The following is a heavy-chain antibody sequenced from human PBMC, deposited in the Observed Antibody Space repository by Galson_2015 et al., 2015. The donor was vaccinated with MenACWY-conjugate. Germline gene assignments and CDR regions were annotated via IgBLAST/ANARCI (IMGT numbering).Heavy chain of an antibody. V-gene: IGHV3-53*01. CDR2: LSHGATS. J-gene: IGHJ4*02. Sequence: SLRLSCEASGFSVASHFMGWVRQAPGTGLDWVALLSHGATSSYAEYVQGRFTLTSDTLRQSLPLQMHGLRAEATAMYFCAKIVRHPVGPYFDSWGQGTLVLVSS. D-gene: IGHD2-21*01. CDR3: AKIVRHPVGPYFDS. CDR1: GFSVASHF.